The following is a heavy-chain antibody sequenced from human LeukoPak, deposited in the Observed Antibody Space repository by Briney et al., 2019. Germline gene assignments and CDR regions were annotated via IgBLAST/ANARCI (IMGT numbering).Heavy chain of an antibody. CDR1: GGSISSGGYY. D-gene: IGHD1-7*01. J-gene: IGHJ3*02. CDR3: ARGTSGNTPIYRDAFDI. V-gene: IGHV4-31*03. Sequence: PSETLSLTCTVSGGSISSGGYYWRWIRQHPGKGLEWIGYIYYSGSTYYNPSLKSRVTISVDTSKNQFSLKLSSVTAADTAVYYCARGTSGNTPIYRDAFDIWGQGTMVTVSS. CDR2: IYYSGST.